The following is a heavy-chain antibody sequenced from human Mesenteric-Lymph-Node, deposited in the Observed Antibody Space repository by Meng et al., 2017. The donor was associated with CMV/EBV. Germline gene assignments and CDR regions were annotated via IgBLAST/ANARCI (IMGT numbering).Heavy chain of an antibody. V-gene: IGHV3-30*04. Sequence: GESLKISCAASGFTFSSYAMHWVRQAPGKGLEWVAVISYDGSNKYYADSVKGRFTISRDNSKNTLYLQMNSLRAEDTAVYYCAREARTLEWLTYYYYYGMDVWGQGTTVTVS. D-gene: IGHD3-3*01. CDR1: GFTFSSYA. CDR3: AREARTLEWLTYYYYYGMDV. CDR2: ISYDGSNK. J-gene: IGHJ6*02.